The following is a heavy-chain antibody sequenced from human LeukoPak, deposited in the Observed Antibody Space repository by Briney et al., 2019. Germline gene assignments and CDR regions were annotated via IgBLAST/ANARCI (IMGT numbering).Heavy chain of an antibody. D-gene: IGHD3-9*01. Sequence: PGGSLRLSCAASGFTFSSYEMNWVRQAPGKGLEWVSYISSSGSTIYYADSVKGRFTISRDNAKNSLYLQMNSLRAEDTAVYYCARGRTRHYDILTGYYLITHYFDYWGQGTLVTVSS. J-gene: IGHJ4*02. CDR1: GFTFSSYE. CDR3: ARGRTRHYDILTGYYLITHYFDY. V-gene: IGHV3-48*03. CDR2: ISSSGSTI.